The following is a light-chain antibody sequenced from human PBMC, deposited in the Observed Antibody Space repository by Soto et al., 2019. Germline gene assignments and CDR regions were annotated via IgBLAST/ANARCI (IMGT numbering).Light chain of an antibody. Sequence: DIQMTQSPSTLSASVGDRVTITCWASQDINNWLAWYQQKPGNAPKFLIYDASTLESGVPSRFSVGGPGTEFTLTISSLQPDDSATYYCQQYYSRRTFGQGTKLDI. CDR3: QQYYSRRT. J-gene: IGKJ1*01. V-gene: IGKV1-5*01. CDR1: QDINNW. CDR2: DAS.